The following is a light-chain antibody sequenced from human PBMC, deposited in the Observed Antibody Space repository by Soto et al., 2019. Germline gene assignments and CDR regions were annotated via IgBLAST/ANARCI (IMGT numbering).Light chain of an antibody. V-gene: IGKV3-20*01. CDR2: DSF. J-gene: IGKJ4*01. Sequence: EIVLTQSPDTLSLSPGERATLSCRASQSVSKSYLSWYHHKPGQAPLLLVYDSFSMAAVIPGSFSGSGSGSDFILTFSKLEPEDFSVYYCQQNAISPLTFGGGTKVEIK. CDR1: QSVSKSY. CDR3: QQNAISPLT.